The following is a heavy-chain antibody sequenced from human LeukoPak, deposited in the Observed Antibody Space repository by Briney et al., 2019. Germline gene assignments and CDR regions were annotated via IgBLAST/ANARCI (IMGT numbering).Heavy chain of an antibody. CDR3: VKDGRGDNILNES. D-gene: IGHD3-9*01. CDR1: GFTFSSYW. CDR2: INSDGSTT. Sequence: GGSLRLSCAASGFTFSSYWMHWVRQAPGKGLVWVSRINSDGSTTNYADSVKGRFTISRDNAKNTVYLQMNSLRAEDTAVYYCVKDGRGDNILNESWGQGTLVTVSS. V-gene: IGHV3-74*01. J-gene: IGHJ5*02.